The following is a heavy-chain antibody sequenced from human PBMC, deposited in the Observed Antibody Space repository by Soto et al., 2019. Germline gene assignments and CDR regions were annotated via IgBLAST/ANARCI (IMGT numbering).Heavy chain of an antibody. V-gene: IGHV3-23*01. J-gene: IGHJ6*03. CDR1: GFTFSSYA. CDR2: ISGSGGST. Sequence: GGSLRLSCAASGFTFSSYAMSWVRLAPGKGLEWLSGISGSGGSTYYADSVKGRLTISRDNSKNTLYLQMNSLRVEDTAVYHCTKGISNNVYYYYMDVWGKGTTVTVSS. CDR3: TKGISNNVYYYYMDV. D-gene: IGHD4-4*01.